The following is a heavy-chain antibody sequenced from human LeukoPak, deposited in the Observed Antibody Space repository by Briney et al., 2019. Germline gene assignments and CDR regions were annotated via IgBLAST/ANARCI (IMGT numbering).Heavy chain of an antibody. D-gene: IGHD3-9*01. CDR3: ASYYDILTGYYNRDAFDI. J-gene: IGHJ3*02. V-gene: IGHV1-2*02. CDR2: LNPNSGGT. Sequence: ASVKVSCKASGYSFTDYYVFWVRQAPGQGVEWMVWLNPNSGGTNYAQKFQGRVTMTRDTSTTTAYMELSRLRSDDTAVYYCASYYDILTGYYNRDAFDIWGQGTMVTVSS. CDR1: GYSFTDYY.